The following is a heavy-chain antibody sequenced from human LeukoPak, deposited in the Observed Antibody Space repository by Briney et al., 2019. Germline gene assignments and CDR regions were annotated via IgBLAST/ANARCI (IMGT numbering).Heavy chain of an antibody. Sequence: PGGSLRLSCAASGFHVTSNYMSWVRQAPGKGLEWVSVIYSGGSTYYADSVKGRFILSRDDYKNTLSLQISNLRAEDTAVYFCAREISDSSRWYGGFDYWGQGTLVIVSS. J-gene: IGHJ4*02. CDR2: IYSGGST. D-gene: IGHD6-13*01. CDR3: AREISDSSRWYGGFDY. V-gene: IGHV3-53*01. CDR1: GFHVTSNY.